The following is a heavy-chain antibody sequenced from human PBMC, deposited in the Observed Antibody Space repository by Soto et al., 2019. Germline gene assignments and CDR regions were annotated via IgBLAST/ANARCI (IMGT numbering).Heavy chain of an antibody. CDR3: ASRDPGTSVDY. D-gene: IGHD1-7*01. CDR2: IYRTGST. CDR1: GGSVTSNNW. J-gene: IGHJ4*02. V-gene: IGHV4-4*02. Sequence: SETLSLNCAVSGGSVTSNNWWTCVRQPPGQGLEWIGEIYRTGSTNYNPSLKSRVTISLDKSENQFSLKVTSLTAADTAVYYCASRDPGTSVDYWGQGTLVTVSS.